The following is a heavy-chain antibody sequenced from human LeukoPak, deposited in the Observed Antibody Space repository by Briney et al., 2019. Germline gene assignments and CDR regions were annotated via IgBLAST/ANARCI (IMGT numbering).Heavy chain of an antibody. CDR3: ARGGYYYMDV. CDR2: ISGSGGST. Sequence: GGSLRLSCAASGFTFSSYGMSWVRQAPGKGLEWVPAISGSGGSTCYADSVKGRFTISRDNSKNTLYLQMNSLRAEDTAVYYCARGGYYYMDVWGKGTTVTISS. J-gene: IGHJ6*03. V-gene: IGHV3-23*01. CDR1: GFTFSSYG.